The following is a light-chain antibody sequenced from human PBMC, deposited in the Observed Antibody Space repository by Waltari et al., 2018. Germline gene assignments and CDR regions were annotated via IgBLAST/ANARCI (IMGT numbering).Light chain of an antibody. CDR2: DVS. CDR1: SSDVGSFAL. J-gene: IGLJ1*01. V-gene: IGLV2-14*03. CDR3: CSYTRSSTPFV. Sequence: QSALTPPAPVSGSPGQSITISSTGTSSDVGSFALFSWYQQHPGKALKLVIYDVSYRPSGISDRFSGSKSANTASLTISGLQAEDEADYYCCSYTRSSTPFVFGSGTKVTVL.